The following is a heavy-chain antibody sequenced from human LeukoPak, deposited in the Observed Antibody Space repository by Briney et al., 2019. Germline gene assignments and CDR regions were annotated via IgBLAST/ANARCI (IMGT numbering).Heavy chain of an antibody. CDR1: GYTFTSYD. CDR2: MNPNSGNT. D-gene: IGHD4-17*01. CDR3: AREGDGDYEGYYYGMDV. Sequence: ASVKVSCKASGYTFTSYDINWVRQATGQGLEWMGWMNPNSGNTGYAQKFQGRVTMTRNTSISTAYMELSSLRSEDTAVYYCAREGDGDYEGYYYGMDVRGQGTTVTVSS. J-gene: IGHJ6*02. V-gene: IGHV1-8*01.